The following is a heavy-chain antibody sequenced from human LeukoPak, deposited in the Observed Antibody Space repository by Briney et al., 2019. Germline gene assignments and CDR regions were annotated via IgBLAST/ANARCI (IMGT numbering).Heavy chain of an antibody. CDR2: ISYDGSNK. V-gene: IGHV3-30*04. CDR1: GFTFSSYA. Sequence: GRFLRLSCAASGFTFSSYAMHWVRQAPGKGLEWVAVISYDGSNKYYADSVKGRFTISRDNSKNTLYLQMNSLRAEDTAVYYCARDLSSGWLDYWGQGTLVTVSS. D-gene: IGHD6-19*01. CDR3: ARDLSSGWLDY. J-gene: IGHJ4*02.